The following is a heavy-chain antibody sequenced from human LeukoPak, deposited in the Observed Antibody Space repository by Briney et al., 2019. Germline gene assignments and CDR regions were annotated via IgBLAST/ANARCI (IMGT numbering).Heavy chain of an antibody. CDR1: GDTFTDYY. D-gene: IGHD1-26*01. CDR3: ARVGSYRPYNWFDP. V-gene: IGHV1-2*02. J-gene: IGHJ5*02. CDR2: INPNSGGT. Sequence: GASVKVSCKASGDTFTDYYIHWVRQAPGQGLEWMGWINPNSGGTNYAQKFQGRVTMTRDTSISTAYMELSRLRSDDTAVYYCARVGSYRPYNWFDPWGQGTLVTVSS.